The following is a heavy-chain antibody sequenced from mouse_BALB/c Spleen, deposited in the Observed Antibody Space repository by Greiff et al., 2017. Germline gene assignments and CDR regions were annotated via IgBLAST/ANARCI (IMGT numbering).Heavy chain of an antibody. J-gene: IGHJ4*01. CDR2: IDPANGNT. D-gene: IGHD1-1*01. CDR3: ARSNYGSKGAMDY. CDR1: GFNIKDSY. Sequence: EVQLQQSGAELVKPGASVKLSCTASGFNIKDSYMHWVQQRPEQGLEWIGRIDPANGNTKYDPKFQGKATITADTSSNTAYLQLSSLTSEDTAVYYCARSNYGSKGAMDYWGQGTSVTVSS. V-gene: IGHV14-3*02.